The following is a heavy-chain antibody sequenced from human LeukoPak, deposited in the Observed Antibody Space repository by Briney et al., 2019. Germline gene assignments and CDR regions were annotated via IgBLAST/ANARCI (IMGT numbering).Heavy chain of an antibody. V-gene: IGHV3-15*04. CDR2: IESKTDGGTT. CDR1: GFTFSDAW. D-gene: IGHD3-10*01. Sequence: GGSLRLSCAASGFTFSDAWMSWVRQAPGKGLEWVGRIESKTDGGTTDYAAPVKGRFTISRDDSKNTLYLQMNSLKTEDTAVYYCTTMVWGYWGQGTLVTVSS. CDR3: TTMVWGY. J-gene: IGHJ4*02.